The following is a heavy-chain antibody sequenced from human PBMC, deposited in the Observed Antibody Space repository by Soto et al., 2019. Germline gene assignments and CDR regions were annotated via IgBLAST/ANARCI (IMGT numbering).Heavy chain of an antibody. Sequence: TLSLTCAVSVGSLSSSSWWSWVRQPPGKTLERLGEIFYSGSTKYNPSLNSRVTISADQSKNDFSLRLSSVTAADTAVYYCVHHGGVPYYHDFWGQGMLVTVSS. CDR3: VHHGGVPYYHDF. CDR1: VGSLSSSSW. V-gene: IGHV4-4*02. CDR2: IFYSGST. J-gene: IGHJ4*02. D-gene: IGHD2-8*01.